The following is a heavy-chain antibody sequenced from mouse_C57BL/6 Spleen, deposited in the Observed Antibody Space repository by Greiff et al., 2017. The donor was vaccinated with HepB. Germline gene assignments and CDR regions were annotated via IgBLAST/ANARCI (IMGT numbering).Heavy chain of an antibody. J-gene: IGHJ4*01. D-gene: IGHD1-1*01. Sequence: EVQGVESGGGLVKPGGSLKLSCAASGFTFSDYGMHWVRQAPEKGLEWVAYISSGSSTIYYADTVKGRFTISRDNAKNTLFLQMTSLRSEDTAMYYCARQTTVVPSYAMDYWVKEPQSPSPQ. V-gene: IGHV5-17*01. CDR3: ARQTTVVPSYAMDY. CDR1: GFTFSDYG. CDR2: ISSGSSTI.